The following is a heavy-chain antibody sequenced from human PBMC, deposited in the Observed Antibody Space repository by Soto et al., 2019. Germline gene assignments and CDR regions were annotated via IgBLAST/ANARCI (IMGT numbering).Heavy chain of an antibody. CDR1: GFTFSSYG. Sequence: QVQLVESGGGVVQPGRSLRLSLAASGFTFSSYGMHWVRQAPGKGLEWVAVISYDGSNKYYADSVMGRFTISRDNSKNTLYLQMNTLRAEDTAVYYCAKDGSRMTPVTTSQYWGQGTLVTVSS. CDR3: AKDGSRMTPVTTSQY. J-gene: IGHJ4*02. D-gene: IGHD4-17*01. CDR2: ISYDGSNK. V-gene: IGHV3-30*18.